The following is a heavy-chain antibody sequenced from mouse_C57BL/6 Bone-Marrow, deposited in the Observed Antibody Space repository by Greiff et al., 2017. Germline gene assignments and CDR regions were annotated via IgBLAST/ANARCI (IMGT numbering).Heavy chain of an antibody. J-gene: IGHJ2*01. Sequence: QVQLQQSGPGLVQPSQSLSITCTVSGFSLTSYGVHWVRQSPGKGLEWLGVIWRGGSTDYNAAFMSRLSITKDNSKSQVFFKMNSLQADDTAIYYCANSPYYDPYYFDYWGQGTTLTVSS. V-gene: IGHV2-5*01. CDR2: IWRGGST. D-gene: IGHD2-4*01. CDR3: ANSPYYDPYYFDY. CDR1: GFSLTSYG.